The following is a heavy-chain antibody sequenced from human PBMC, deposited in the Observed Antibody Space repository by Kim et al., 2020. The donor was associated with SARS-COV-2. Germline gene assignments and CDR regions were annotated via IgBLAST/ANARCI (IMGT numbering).Heavy chain of an antibody. J-gene: IGHJ4*02. V-gene: IGHV4-39*07. D-gene: IGHD3-10*01. Sequence: KSRVTISVDTSKNQFSLKLSSVTAADTAVYYCARDVSVLLWFGEFGGFDYWGQGTLVTVSS. CDR3: ARDVSVLLWFGEFGGFDY.